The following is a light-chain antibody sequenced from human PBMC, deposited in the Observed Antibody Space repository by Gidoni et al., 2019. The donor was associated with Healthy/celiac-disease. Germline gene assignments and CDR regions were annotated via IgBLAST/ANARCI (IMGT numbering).Light chain of an antibody. CDR3: QAWDSSTGVV. Sequence: SHELTQPPSVSASPGQTASITCSGDKLGEKYACWYQQKPGQSPVLVIYQDSKRPSGIPERFSGSNSGNTATLTISGTQAMDEADYYCQAWDSSTGVVFGGGTKLTVL. V-gene: IGLV3-1*01. J-gene: IGLJ2*01. CDR1: KLGEKY. CDR2: QDS.